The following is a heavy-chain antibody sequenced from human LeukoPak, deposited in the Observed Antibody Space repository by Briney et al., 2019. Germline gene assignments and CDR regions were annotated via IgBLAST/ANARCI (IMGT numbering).Heavy chain of an antibody. CDR2: IYSGGST. Sequence: GGSLRLSCAASGFTVSSNYMSWVRQAPGKGLEWVSVIYSGGSTYYADSVKGRFTISRHNSKNTLYLQMNSLRAEDTAVYYCARGSLRSGWQGGVYWGQGTLVTVSS. V-gene: IGHV3-53*04. CDR3: ARGSLRSGWQGGVY. D-gene: IGHD6-19*01. CDR1: GFTVSSNY. J-gene: IGHJ4*02.